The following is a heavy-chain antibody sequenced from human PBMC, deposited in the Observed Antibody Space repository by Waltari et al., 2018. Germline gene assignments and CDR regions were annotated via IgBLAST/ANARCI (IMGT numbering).Heavy chain of an antibody. J-gene: IGHJ4*02. D-gene: IGHD3-22*01. CDR2: IWYDGSNK. V-gene: IGHV3-33*01. CDR3: ARAYYYDSSGYYPIDY. Sequence: QVQLVESGGGVVQPGRSLRLSCAASGFTFSSYGMHWVRQAPGKGLELVEVIWYDGSNKYYADSVKGRFTISRDNSKNTLYLQMNSLRAEDTAVYYCARAYYYDSSGYYPIDYWGQGTLVTVSS. CDR1: GFTFSSYG.